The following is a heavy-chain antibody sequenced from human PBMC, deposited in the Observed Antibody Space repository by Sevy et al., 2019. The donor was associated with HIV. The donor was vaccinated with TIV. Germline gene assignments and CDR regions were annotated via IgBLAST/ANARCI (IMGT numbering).Heavy chain of an antibody. CDR1: GFTFSDYY. V-gene: IGHV3-11*01. J-gene: IGHJ6*02. D-gene: IGHD1-1*01. CDR3: AREGANWNDPNRYYCYYGMDV. Sequence: GGSLRLSCAASGFTFSDYYMSWIRQAPGKGLEWVSYISSSGSTIYYADSVKGRFTISRDNAKNSLYLQMNSLRAEDTAVYYCAREGANWNDPNRYYCYYGMDVWGQGTTVTVSS. CDR2: ISSSGSTI.